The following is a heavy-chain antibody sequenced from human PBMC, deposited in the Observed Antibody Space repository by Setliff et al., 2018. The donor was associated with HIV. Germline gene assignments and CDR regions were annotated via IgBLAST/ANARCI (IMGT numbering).Heavy chain of an antibody. J-gene: IGHJ4*02. CDR1: GESFNTYF. CDR3: ATGLIMAPDY. Sequence: SETLSLTCAVYGESFNTYFGSWIRQPPGKGLEWIGQINHSGSTNYNPSLRSRVTISIGTSKNQFSLKLSSVTAADTAVYYCATGLIMAPDYWGQGSLVTVSS. V-gene: IGHV4-34*01. D-gene: IGHD2-8*01. CDR2: INHSGST.